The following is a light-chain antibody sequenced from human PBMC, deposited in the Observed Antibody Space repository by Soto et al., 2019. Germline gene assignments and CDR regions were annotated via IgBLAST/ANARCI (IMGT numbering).Light chain of an antibody. J-gene: IGKJ1*01. CDR1: QSFSNDF. Sequence: EIVLTQSPGILSLSPGQRVTLSCRASQSFSNDFLAWYQQKPGQAPRLLIYGASTRATDVPDRFSGSGSGADFTLTISRLEPEDFAVYYCQQYGSSPPRTFGQGTKVDIK. V-gene: IGKV3-20*01. CDR2: GAS. CDR3: QQYGSSPPRT.